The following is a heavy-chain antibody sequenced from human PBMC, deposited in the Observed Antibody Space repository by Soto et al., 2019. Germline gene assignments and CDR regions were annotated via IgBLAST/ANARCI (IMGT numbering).Heavy chain of an antibody. J-gene: IGHJ4*02. CDR1: GYTFTGHD. CDR2: MNPNSGHT. Sequence: QVQLVQSGAEVKKPGASVKVSCKASGYTFTGHDINWMRQTTGQGLEWMGWMNPNSGHTNYAQKFLGRVTMTRDTSISTAYMELTNLRSEDTAIYYCASDMSTTWGQGTLVTVSS. V-gene: IGHV1-8*01. D-gene: IGHD3-16*01. CDR3: ASDMSTT.